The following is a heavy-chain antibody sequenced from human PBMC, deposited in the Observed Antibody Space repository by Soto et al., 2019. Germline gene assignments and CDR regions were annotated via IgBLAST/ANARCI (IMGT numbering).Heavy chain of an antibody. D-gene: IGHD3-3*01. CDR2: IYSGGST. CDR3: AKLRFLEWSIPTYEGFDP. Sequence: EVQLVESGGGLIQPGGSLRLSCAASGFTVSSNYMSWVRQAPGKGLEWVSVIYSGGSTYYADSVKGRFTISRDNSKNTLYLQMNRLRAEDTAVYYCAKLRFLEWSIPTYEGFDPWGQGTLVTVSS. V-gene: IGHV3-53*01. J-gene: IGHJ5*02. CDR1: GFTVSSNY.